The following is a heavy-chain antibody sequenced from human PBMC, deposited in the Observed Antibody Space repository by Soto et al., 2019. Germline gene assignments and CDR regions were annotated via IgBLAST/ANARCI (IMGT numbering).Heavy chain of an antibody. CDR2: IYSRGDT. J-gene: IGHJ6*02. Sequence: SETLSLTCSVSGGSMRSYYWNWLLQPAGKGLEWIGRIYSRGDTNYNPSVKSRVTMSVDTSKNEFSLSLNSVTAEDTAVYYCAGRVEDGYYGMDVWGQGTTVTFSS. CDR3: AGRVEDGYYGMDV. CDR1: GGSMRSYY. D-gene: IGHD2-2*01. V-gene: IGHV4-4*07.